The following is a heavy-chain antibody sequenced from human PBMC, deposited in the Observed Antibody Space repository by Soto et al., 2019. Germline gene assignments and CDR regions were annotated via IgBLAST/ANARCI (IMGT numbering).Heavy chain of an antibody. CDR3: ASERSAQYFDF. Sequence: QVQLVQSGTVVQRRGSSVKVSCQASGGTFSSHGMAWVRQAPGQGLEWMGGIIPTFGTPTYSPKFQGRVPITADKSTNSAYMDLSSLRSEDTGVYYCASERSAQYFDFWGQGTLITVSS. V-gene: IGHV1-69*06. CDR2: IIPTFGTP. J-gene: IGHJ4*02. CDR1: GGTFSSHG. D-gene: IGHD1-26*01.